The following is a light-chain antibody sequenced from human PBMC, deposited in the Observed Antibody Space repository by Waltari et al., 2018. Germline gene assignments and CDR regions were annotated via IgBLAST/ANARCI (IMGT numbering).Light chain of an antibody. J-gene: IGLJ3*02. V-gene: IGLV2-14*03. CDR3: CAYTSSSTWV. CDR2: DVS. Sequence: QSALTQPASVSGSPGQSITISCTGASGDVGAYNYVSWYQQHPGKAPKLMIYDVSVRPSWVSNLFSCSKSGHTSSLTISGLQAEDEADYFCCAYTSSSTWVFGGGTKLTVL. CDR1: SGDVGAYNY.